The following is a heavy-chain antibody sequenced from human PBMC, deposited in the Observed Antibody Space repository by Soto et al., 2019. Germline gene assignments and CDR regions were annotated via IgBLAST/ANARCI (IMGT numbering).Heavy chain of an antibody. CDR3: ARDDILTGYYRY. J-gene: IGHJ4*02. CDR1: GYTFTSYD. D-gene: IGHD3-9*01. V-gene: IGHV1-8*01. CDR2: MNPNSGNT. Sequence: ASVKVSCKASGYTFTSYDINWVRQATGQGREWMGWMNPNSGNTGYAQKFQGRVTMTRNTSISTAYMELSSLRSEDTAVYYCARDDILTGYYRYWGQGTLVTVSS.